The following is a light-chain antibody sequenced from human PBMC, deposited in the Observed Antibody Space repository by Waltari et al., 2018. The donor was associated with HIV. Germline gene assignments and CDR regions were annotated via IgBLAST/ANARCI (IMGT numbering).Light chain of an antibody. V-gene: IGKV1-8*01. CDR2: GAS. J-gene: IGKJ1*01. CDR1: QGVSSY. Sequence: AIRMTQSPSSFSASTGVRVSITCRASQGVSSYLAWYQQKPGKAPKLLIYGASTLQSAVPSRFSGSGSGTNFTLTISCLQSEDFATYFCQQYYSYPWTFGQGTKVEIK. CDR3: QQYYSYPWT.